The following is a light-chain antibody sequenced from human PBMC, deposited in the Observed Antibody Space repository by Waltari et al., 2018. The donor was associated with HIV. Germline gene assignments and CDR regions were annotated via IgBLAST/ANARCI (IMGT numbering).Light chain of an antibody. V-gene: IGLV1-40*01. J-gene: IGLJ3*02. CDR3: QSYDSGRRV. CDR2: DNF. Sequence: QSVLTQPPSVSGAPGQRVTISCTGSRSNIGAGYAVHWYQQLPGTAPKLVIYDNFNRTSGVPDRFSGSKSGSSASLAITGLQAEDEADYYCQSYDSGRRVFGGGTKLAVL. CDR1: RSNIGAGYA.